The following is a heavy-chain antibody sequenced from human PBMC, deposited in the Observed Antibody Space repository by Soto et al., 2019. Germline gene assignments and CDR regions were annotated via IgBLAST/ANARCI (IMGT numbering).Heavy chain of an antibody. V-gene: IGHV4-59*01. Sequence: SETLSLTCTVSGGSISSYYWSWIRQPPGKGLEWIGYIYYSGSTNYNPSLKSRVTISVGTSKNQFSLKLSSVTAADTAVYYCARNLGAAAYYGMDVWGQGTTVTVSS. D-gene: IGHD1-26*01. J-gene: IGHJ6*02. CDR1: GGSISSYY. CDR2: IYYSGST. CDR3: ARNLGAAAYYGMDV.